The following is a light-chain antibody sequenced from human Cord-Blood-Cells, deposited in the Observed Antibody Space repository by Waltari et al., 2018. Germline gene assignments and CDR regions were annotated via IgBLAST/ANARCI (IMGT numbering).Light chain of an antibody. V-gene: IGKV1-8*01. Sequence: AIRMTQSPSSFSASTGDRVTITCRASQGISSYLAWYQQKPGKAPKLLIYAASTLQSGVPSRFSGSGSETDFTLTISCLQSEDFATYYCQQYYSYHTFGPGTKVDIK. J-gene: IGKJ3*01. CDR2: AAS. CDR3: QQYYSYHT. CDR1: QGISSY.